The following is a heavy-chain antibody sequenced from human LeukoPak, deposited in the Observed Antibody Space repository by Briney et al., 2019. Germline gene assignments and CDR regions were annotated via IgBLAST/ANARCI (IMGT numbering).Heavy chain of an antibody. CDR1: GGSISSSSYY. V-gene: IGHV4-39*07. CDR2: IYYSGST. CDR3: ARSVTMIVGAFDY. D-gene: IGHD3-22*01. J-gene: IGHJ4*02. Sequence: SETLSLTCTVSGGSISSSSYYWGWIRQPPGKGLEWIGSIYYSGSTYYNPSLKSRVTISVDTSKNQFSLKLSSVTAADTAVYYCARSVTMIVGAFDYWGQGTLVTVSS.